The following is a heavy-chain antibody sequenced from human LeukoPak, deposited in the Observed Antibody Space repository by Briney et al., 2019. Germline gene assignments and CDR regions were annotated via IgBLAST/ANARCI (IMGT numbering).Heavy chain of an antibody. CDR3: TRTITIFGALGYFDY. D-gene: IGHD3-3*01. CDR2: IYYSGNT. V-gene: IGHV4-31*03. CDR1: GTSISSGAYS. Sequence: SQTLSLTCTVSGTSISSGAYSWSWVRQHPGKGLEWIAYIYYSGNTYYNPSLKRRVTISVDTSKNQFSLKLSSVTAADTAVYYCTRTITIFGALGYFDYWGQGTLVTVSS. J-gene: IGHJ4*02.